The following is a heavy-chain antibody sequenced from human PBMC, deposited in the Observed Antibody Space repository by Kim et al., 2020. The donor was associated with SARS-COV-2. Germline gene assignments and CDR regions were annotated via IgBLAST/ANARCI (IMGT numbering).Heavy chain of an antibody. D-gene: IGHD2-15*01. Sequence: TTDEDSVRVRFAISRDNPKNTLFLQMNSLRAEDTAFYYCARGFGYCGDGTCWGQGTLVTVSS. V-gene: IGHV3-74*01. CDR3: ARGFGYCGDGTC. J-gene: IGHJ4*02. CDR2: T.